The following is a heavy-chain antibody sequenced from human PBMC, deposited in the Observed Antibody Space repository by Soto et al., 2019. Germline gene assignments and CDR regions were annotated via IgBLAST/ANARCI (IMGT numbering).Heavy chain of an antibody. J-gene: IGHJ4*02. D-gene: IGHD3-10*01. CDR3: ARGFGRFNY. CDR2: IDGSGTTK. V-gene: IGHV3-48*03. Sequence: EVQLLESGGGLVQPGGSLRLSCGVSGFTFNDFEMNWVRQAPGKGLEWLAYIDGSGTTKKYADSVRGRFTISRDNPNNSLFLQMSSLSAADTAIYYCARGFGRFNYWGQGNLVSVSS. CDR1: GFTFNDFE.